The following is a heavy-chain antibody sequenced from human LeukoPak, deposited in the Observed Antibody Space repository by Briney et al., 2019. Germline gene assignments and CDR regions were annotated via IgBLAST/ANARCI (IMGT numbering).Heavy chain of an antibody. CDR2: INPSGGST. J-gene: IGHJ5*02. CDR1: GYTFTSYY. CDR3: AREGADIVLMVYAIHSNWFGP. D-gene: IGHD2-8*01. Sequence: ASVKVSCKASGYTFTSYYMHWVRQAPGQGLEWMGIINPSGGSTSYAQKFQGRVTMTRDTSTSTVYMELSSLRSEDTAVYYCAREGADIVLMVYAIHSNWFGPWGQGTLVTVSS. V-gene: IGHV1-46*01.